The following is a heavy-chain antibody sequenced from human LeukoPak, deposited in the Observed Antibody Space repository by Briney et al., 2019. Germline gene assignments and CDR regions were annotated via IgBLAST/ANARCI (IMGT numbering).Heavy chain of an antibody. CDR3: ARGLGLLPDHLDY. D-gene: IGHD3-22*01. CDR2: ISSSGSTI. J-gene: IGHJ4*02. CDR1: GFTFSSYE. V-gene: IGHV3-48*03. Sequence: GGSLRLSCAASGFTFSSYEMNWVRQAPGKGLEWVSYISSSGSTIYYADSVKGRFTISRDNAENSLYLQMNSLRAEDTAVYYCARGLGLLPDHLDYWGQGTLVTVSS.